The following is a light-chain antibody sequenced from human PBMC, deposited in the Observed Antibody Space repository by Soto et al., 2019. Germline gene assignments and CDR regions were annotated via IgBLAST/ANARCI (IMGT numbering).Light chain of an antibody. CDR1: SSNIGAGYD. Sequence: QSVLTQPPSVSGAPGQRVTISCTGSSSNIGAGYDVHWYQQLPGTAPKLLIYGNSNRPSGVPDRFSGSKSGTSASLAITWLQAEDEADYYCQSYDSSLDVVFGGGTKVTVL. CDR2: GNS. J-gene: IGLJ2*01. CDR3: QSYDSSLDVV. V-gene: IGLV1-40*01.